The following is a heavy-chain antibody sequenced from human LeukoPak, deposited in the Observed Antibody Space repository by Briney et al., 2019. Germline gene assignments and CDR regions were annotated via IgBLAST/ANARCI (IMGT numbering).Heavy chain of an antibody. J-gene: IGHJ3*02. CDR2: IKQDGSEK. D-gene: IGHD6-19*01. Sequence: GGSLRLSCAASGCTFSTYWVSWVRQAPGKGLEWVANIKQDGSEKYYVDSVKGRFTISRDNAKNSLYLQMHSLRAEDTAVYYCARAGFYSSGDAFDIWGQGTMVTVSS. V-gene: IGHV3-7*05. CDR1: GCTFSTYW. CDR3: ARAGFYSSGDAFDI.